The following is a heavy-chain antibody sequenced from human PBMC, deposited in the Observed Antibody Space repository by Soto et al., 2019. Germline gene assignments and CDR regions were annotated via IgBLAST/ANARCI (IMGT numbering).Heavy chain of an antibody. V-gene: IGHV3-23*01. CDR2: ISGSGDST. CDR3: AKSDIDYRDGTGYSVGTGGIDAFDI. J-gene: IGHJ3*02. D-gene: IGHD3-22*01. CDR1: GFSFTTYA. Sequence: GGSLRLSCAASGFSFTTYAMSWVRQAPGKGLEWVSGISGSGDSTFYGDSVKGRFTISRDNSKNTLFLQLNSLRAEDTALYYCAKSDIDYRDGTGYSVGTGGIDAFDIWGQGTLVTVSS.